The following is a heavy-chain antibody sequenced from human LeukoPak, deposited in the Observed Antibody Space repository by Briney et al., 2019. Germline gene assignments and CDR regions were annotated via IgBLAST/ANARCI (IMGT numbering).Heavy chain of an antibody. Sequence: PGGSLRLSCAASGFTFSSYWMSWVRQAPGKGLEWVANIKQDGSEKYYVDSVKGRFTISRDNAKNSLYLQMNSLRVEDTAVYYCAREDTYYYEISGYYPDYWGQGTLVTVSS. CDR2: IKQDGSEK. CDR3: AREDTYYYEISGYYPDY. D-gene: IGHD3-22*01. V-gene: IGHV3-7*01. J-gene: IGHJ4*02. CDR1: GFTFSSYW.